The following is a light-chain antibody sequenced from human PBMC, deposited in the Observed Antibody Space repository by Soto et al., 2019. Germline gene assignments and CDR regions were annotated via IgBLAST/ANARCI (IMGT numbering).Light chain of an antibody. Sequence: DIVMTQTPLSLSVTPGQPASISCKSSQSLLYSDGKTYLSWYLQKPGQPPQLLIYEVSNRFSGVPERVSGSGSGTDFTLSISRVEAEEFGVYYCMKSVQLPLTFGGGTTVEIK. J-gene: IGKJ4*01. CDR2: EVS. CDR3: MKSVQLPLT. CDR1: QSLLYSDGKTY. V-gene: IGKV2D-29*01.